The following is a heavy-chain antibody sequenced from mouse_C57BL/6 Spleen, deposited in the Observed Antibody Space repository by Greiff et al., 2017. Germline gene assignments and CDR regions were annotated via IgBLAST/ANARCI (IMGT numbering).Heavy chain of an antibody. Sequence: QVQLQQPGAELVKPGASVKMSCKASGYTFTSYWITWVKQRPGQGLEWIGDIYPGSGSTNYNEKFKSKATLTVDTSSSTAYMQLSSLTSEDSAVYYCAREGSGPYYFDYWGQGTTLTVSS. J-gene: IGHJ2*01. CDR2: IYPGSGST. V-gene: IGHV1-55*01. CDR1: GYTFTSYW. D-gene: IGHD4-1*01. CDR3: AREGSGPYYFDY.